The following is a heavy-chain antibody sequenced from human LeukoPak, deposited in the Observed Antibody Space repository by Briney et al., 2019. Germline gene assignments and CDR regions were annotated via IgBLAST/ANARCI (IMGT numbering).Heavy chain of an antibody. Sequence: GGSLRLSCAASGFTFSRYWMHWVRQAPGKGLEWVARINSDGTDISYGDSVKGRFTISRDNAKNTLYLQMNSLRVEDTAVYYCARVGYYDSSNYYAYFQHWGQGTLVTVSS. V-gene: IGHV3-74*01. D-gene: IGHD3-22*01. J-gene: IGHJ1*01. CDR1: GFTFSRYW. CDR3: ARVGYYDSSNYYAYFQH. CDR2: INSDGTDI.